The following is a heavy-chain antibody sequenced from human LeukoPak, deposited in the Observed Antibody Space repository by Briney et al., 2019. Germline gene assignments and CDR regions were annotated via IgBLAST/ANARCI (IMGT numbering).Heavy chain of an antibody. V-gene: IGHV4-4*09. Sequence: SETLSLTCSVSGGSVRSYYWSWIRQFAGKELQWIGYIYTSGSTDYNSSLKSRVTISVDKSRNLIFLNLRSVTAADTAVYYCAGGPAWAGTAFDFWGQGSRVTVSS. CDR3: AGGPAWAGTAFDF. CDR1: GGSVRSYY. J-gene: IGHJ4*02. CDR2: IYTSGST. D-gene: IGHD6-19*01.